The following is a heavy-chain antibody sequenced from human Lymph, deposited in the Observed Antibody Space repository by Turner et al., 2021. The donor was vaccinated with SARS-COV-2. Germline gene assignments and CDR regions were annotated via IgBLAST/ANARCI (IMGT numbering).Heavy chain of an antibody. D-gene: IGHD1-1*01. J-gene: IGHJ6*02. CDR2: IYSGVST. CDR3: ARDLQLYGMDD. V-gene: IGHV3-53*02. Sequence: EVQLVETGGGLVRPGRSLRLSCAASGFTVSSNYMTWVRQAPGKGLEWVSLIYSGVSTYYADSVKGRFTISRDNSKNTLYLQMNSLRAEDTARYYCARDLQLYGMDDWGQGTTVTVSS. CDR1: GFTVSSNY.